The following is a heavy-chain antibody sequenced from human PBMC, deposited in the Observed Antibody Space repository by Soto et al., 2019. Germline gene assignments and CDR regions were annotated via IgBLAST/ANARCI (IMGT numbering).Heavy chain of an antibody. Sequence: ASVKVSCKASGGTFTSYTISWVRRAPGQGSEWRGRIIPILGIANYAQKFQGRATITADKSTSTAYMGLSRLRSEDTAVYYCALGAISSHTDVWGKGTPVTVAS. CDR1: GGTFTSYT. D-gene: IGHD3-3*01. J-gene: IGHJ6*03. CDR2: IIPILGIA. V-gene: IGHV1-69*02. CDR3: ALGAISSHTDV.